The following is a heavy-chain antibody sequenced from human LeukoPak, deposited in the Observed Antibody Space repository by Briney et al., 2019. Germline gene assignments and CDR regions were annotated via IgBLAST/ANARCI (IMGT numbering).Heavy chain of an antibody. V-gene: IGHV4-31*03. D-gene: IGHD5-12*01. CDR1: GGSISSGGYY. CDR3: ARGTYSGYTNAQYFDY. CDR2: IYYSGST. Sequence: PSETLSLTCTVSGGSISSGGYYWSWIRQHPGKGLEWIGYIYYSGSTYYNPSLKSRVTISVDTSKNQFSLKLSSVTAADTAVYYCARGTYSGYTNAQYFDYWGQGTLVTVSS. J-gene: IGHJ4*02.